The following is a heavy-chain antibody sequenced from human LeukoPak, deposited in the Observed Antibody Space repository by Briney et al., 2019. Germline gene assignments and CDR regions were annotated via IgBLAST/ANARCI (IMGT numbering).Heavy chain of an antibody. CDR2: IRSQAYSGTT. J-gene: IGHJ4*02. Sequence: SLRLSCTASRFTFGYHPINWVRQAPSRGLDWIGFIRSQAYSGTTEYATSVKDRLNISRDDSKSIAYLQMNSLKTEDTAVYYCTRDIVSISQPYYFDYWGQGTLVSVSS. CDR1: RFTFGYHP. V-gene: IGHV3-49*02. CDR3: TRDIVSISQPYYFDY. D-gene: IGHD2-2*01.